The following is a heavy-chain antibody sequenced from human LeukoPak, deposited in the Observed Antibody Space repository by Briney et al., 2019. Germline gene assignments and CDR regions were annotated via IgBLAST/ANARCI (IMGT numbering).Heavy chain of an antibody. Sequence: PGGSLRLSCAASGFTFSSYGMHWVRQAPGKGLEWVAVISYDGSNKYYADSVKGRFTISRDNSKNTLYLQMNSLRAEDTAVYYRAKGYYYADDYWGQGTLVTVSS. CDR2: ISYDGSNK. CDR1: GFTFSSYG. J-gene: IGHJ4*02. V-gene: IGHV3-30*18. D-gene: IGHD3-10*01. CDR3: AKGYYYADDY.